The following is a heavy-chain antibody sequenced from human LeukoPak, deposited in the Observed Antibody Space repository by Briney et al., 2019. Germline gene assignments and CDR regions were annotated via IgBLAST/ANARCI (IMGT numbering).Heavy chain of an antibody. V-gene: IGHV1-18*01. CDR1: GYTFTSYG. D-gene: IGHD3-10*01. CDR2: ITAYNDNT. CDR3: ARALLWFGEPSHIDY. J-gene: IGHJ4*02. Sequence: ASVKVSCKASGYTFTSYGISWVRQAPGQGLEWMGWITAYNDNTNYAQKLQGRVTMTTNTSTSTAYMELRSLRSDDTAVYYCARALLWFGEPSHIDYWGQGTLVTASS.